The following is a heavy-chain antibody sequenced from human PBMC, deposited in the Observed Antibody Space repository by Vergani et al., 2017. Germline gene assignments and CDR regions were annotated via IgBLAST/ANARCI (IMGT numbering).Heavy chain of an antibody. CDR3: AKARDPNCKGGNCYSYYYGLEL. Sequence: VQLLESGGGLVQPGGSLRLSCGASGFTFSSYAMTWVRQAPGKGLEWVSAISGSGGNTFYTDSVKGRFTISRDNSKDTLYLQMNSLRVEDTAIYYCAKARDPNCKGGNCYSYYYGLELLGQGTTGTVSS. D-gene: IGHD2-15*01. CDR2: ISGSGGNT. J-gene: IGHJ6*02. V-gene: IGHV3-23*01. CDR1: GFTFSSYA.